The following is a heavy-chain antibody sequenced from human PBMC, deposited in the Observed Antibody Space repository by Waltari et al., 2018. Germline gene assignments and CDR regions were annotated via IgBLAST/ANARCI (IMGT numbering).Heavy chain of an antibody. V-gene: IGHV4-34*01. J-gene: IGHJ4*02. Sequence: QVQLQQWGAGLLKPSETLSLTCAVYGGSFSGYYWSWIRQPPGKGLEWIGEINHSGSTNYNPSLKSRVTISVDTSKNQFSLKLSSVTAADTAVYYCAKEGIFFGVESSYSSSCLDYWGQGTLVTVSS. CDR1: GGSFSGYY. CDR2: INHSGST. D-gene: IGHD6-13*01. CDR3: AKEGIFFGVESSYSSSCLDY.